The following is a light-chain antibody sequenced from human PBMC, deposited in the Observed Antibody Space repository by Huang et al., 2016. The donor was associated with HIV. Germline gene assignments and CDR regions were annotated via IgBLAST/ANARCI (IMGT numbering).Light chain of an antibody. CDR1: QTINSD. CDR3: QQTYSSPRT. J-gene: IGKJ1*01. V-gene: IGKV1-39*01. CDR2: AAS. Sequence: DIQMTQSPSSLSASVGDRVTITCRASQTINSDLHWYQQKPGKAPQLLIYAASNLQSGVPSRFSGGGSGTDFTLTISSLQPEDVATYYCQQTYSSPRTCGQGTKVDIK.